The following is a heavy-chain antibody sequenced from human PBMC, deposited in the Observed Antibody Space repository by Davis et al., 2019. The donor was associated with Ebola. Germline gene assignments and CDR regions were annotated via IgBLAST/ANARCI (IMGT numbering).Heavy chain of an antibody. D-gene: IGHD5-24*01. V-gene: IGHV1-2*02. CDR2: INPNSGGT. CDR3: ATRLKRWLQQNAFDI. J-gene: IGHJ3*02. CDR1: GYTFTGYY. Sequence: ASVKVSCKASGYTFTGYYMHWVRQAPGQGLEWMGWINPNSGGTNYAQKFQGRVTMTRDTSISTAYMELSRLRSDDTAVYYCATRLKRWLQQNAFDIWGQETMVTVSS.